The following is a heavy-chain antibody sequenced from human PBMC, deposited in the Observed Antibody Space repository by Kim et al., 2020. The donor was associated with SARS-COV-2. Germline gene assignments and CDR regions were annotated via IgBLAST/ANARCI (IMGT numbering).Heavy chain of an antibody. J-gene: IGHJ4*02. D-gene: IGHD6-13*01. CDR1: GFTFSSYA. Sequence: GGSLRLSCSASGFTFSSYAMHWVRQAPGKGLEYVSAISSNGGSTYYADSVKGRFTISRDNSKNTLYLQMSSLRAEDTAVYYCVSSSWNNIYYFDYWGQGTLVTVSS. V-gene: IGHV3-64D*09. CDR2: ISSNGGST. CDR3: VSSSWNNIYYFDY.